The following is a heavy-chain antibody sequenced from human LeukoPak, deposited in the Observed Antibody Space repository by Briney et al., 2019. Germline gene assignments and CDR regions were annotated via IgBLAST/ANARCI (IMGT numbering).Heavy chain of an antibody. V-gene: IGHV1-2*06. D-gene: IGHD3-22*01. CDR2: INPNSGGT. CDR1: GYTFTGYY. Sequence: ASVKVSCKASGYTFTGYYMHWVRQAPGQGLEWMGRINPNSGGTNYAQKFQGRVTMTSDTSISTAYMELSSLRSEDTAVYYCARDQDYYDSSGYPYYFDYWGQGTLVTVSS. J-gene: IGHJ4*02. CDR3: ARDQDYYDSSGYPYYFDY.